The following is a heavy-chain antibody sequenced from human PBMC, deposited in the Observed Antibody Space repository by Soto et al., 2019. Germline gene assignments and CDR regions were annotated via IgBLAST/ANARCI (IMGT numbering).Heavy chain of an antibody. CDR2: INPSGGST. D-gene: IGHD6-13*01. CDR3: AQRGVAAAGTDYYYGMDV. Sequence: GASVKVSCKASGYTFTSYYMHWVRQAPGQGLEWKGKINPSGGSTSYAQKFQGRVTMTRDTSTSTVYMELSSLRSEDTAVYYCAQRGVAAAGTDYYYGMDVWGQGTTVTVSS. J-gene: IGHJ6*02. V-gene: IGHV1-46*01. CDR1: GYTFTSYY.